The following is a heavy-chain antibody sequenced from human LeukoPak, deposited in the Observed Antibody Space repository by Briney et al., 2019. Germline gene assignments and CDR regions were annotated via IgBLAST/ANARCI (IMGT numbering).Heavy chain of an antibody. D-gene: IGHD3-9*01. Sequence: ASVKVSCKASGYTFTSYGISWVRQAPGQGLEWMGWISAYNGNTNYAQKLQGRVTMTTDTSTSTAYMELRSLRSDDTAVYYCARSPYEGLRYFGGDYWGQGTLVTVSS. J-gene: IGHJ4*02. CDR1: GYTFTSYG. V-gene: IGHV1-18*01. CDR2: ISAYNGNT. CDR3: ARSPYEGLRYFGGDY.